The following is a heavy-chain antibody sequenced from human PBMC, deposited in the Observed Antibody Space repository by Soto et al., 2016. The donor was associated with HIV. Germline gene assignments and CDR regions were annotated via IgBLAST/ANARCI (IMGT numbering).Heavy chain of an antibody. CDR1: GFTFSSYW. J-gene: IGHJ4*02. Sequence: EVQLVESGGGFVQPGGSLRLSCAASGFTFSSYWIHWVRQVPRKGLVWVSRINSDGSITRYAGSVKGRFTISRDNANNTLYLQMNSLRAEDTAIYYCARGLEGHDNSGYFWDWGQGTLVTVSS. CDR2: INSDGSIT. CDR3: ARGLEGHDNSGYFWD. D-gene: IGHD3-22*01. V-gene: IGHV3-74*01.